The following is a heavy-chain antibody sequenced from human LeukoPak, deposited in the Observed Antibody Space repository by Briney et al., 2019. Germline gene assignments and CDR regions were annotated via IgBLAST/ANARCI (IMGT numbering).Heavy chain of an antibody. J-gene: IGHJ4*02. CDR1: GGSISGGSYY. D-gene: IGHD6-13*01. CDR3: ARGPLVPSGDYYFDY. V-gene: IGHV4-39*02. CDR2: IYYSGST. Sequence: SETLSLTCTVSGGSISGGSYYWGWIRQPPGKGLEWIGSIYYSGSTYYNPSLKSRVTISVDTSKNQFSLKLNSVTATDTAVYYCARGPLVPSGDYYFDYWGQGTLVTVSS.